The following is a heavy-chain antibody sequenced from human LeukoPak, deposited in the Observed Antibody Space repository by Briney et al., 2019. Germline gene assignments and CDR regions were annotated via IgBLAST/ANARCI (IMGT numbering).Heavy chain of an antibody. D-gene: IGHD3-22*01. Sequence: SETLSLTCAVYGGSFSGYYWSWIRQPPGKGLEWIGEINHSGSTNYNPSLKSRVTISVDTSKNQFSLKLSSVTAADTAVYYCARGPYYYDSSGIPFDYWGQGTLVTVPS. CDR1: GGSFSGYY. CDR2: INHSGST. CDR3: ARGPYYYDSSGIPFDY. J-gene: IGHJ4*02. V-gene: IGHV4-34*01.